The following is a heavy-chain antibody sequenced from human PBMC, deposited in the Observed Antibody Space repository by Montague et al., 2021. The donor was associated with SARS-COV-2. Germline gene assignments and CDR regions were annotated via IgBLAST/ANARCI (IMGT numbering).Heavy chain of an antibody. D-gene: IGHD5-12*01. Sequence: SRRLSWSASGFTFDDYVMHWVRQAPGKGLEWVSGIGWRSGSIGYADSVKGRFTISRDNAKDSLYLQMNSLRAEDTALYHCAKGQKIQWLVFNSAPDWFDPWGQGTLVTVSS. CDR3: AKGQKIQWLVFNSAPDWFDP. V-gene: IGHV3-9*01. CDR1: GFTFDDYV. J-gene: IGHJ5*02. CDR2: IGWRSGSI.